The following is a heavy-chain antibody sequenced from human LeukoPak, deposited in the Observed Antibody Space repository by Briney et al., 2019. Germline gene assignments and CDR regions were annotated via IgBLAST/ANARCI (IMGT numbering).Heavy chain of an antibody. J-gene: IGHJ4*02. CDR1: GGSISSGSYY. Sequence: SETLSLTCTVSGGSISSGSYYWTWIRQPPGKGLEWIGEINHSGITNCNPSLKSRVTISIDTSKSQFSLKLNSVTAADTAVYYCSRGLSDVYWGQGTLVTVSS. CDR2: INHSGIT. CDR3: SRGLSDVY. V-gene: IGHV4-39*07.